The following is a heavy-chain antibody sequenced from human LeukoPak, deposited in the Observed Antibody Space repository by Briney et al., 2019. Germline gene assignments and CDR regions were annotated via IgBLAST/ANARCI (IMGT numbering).Heavy chain of an antibody. CDR2: IYYSGST. V-gene: IGHV4-59*01. Sequence: SETLSLTCTVSGGSISSYYWSWIRQPPRKGLEWIGYIYYSGSTNYNPSLKSRVTISVDTSKNQFSLKLSSVTAADTAVYYGAGDLLDGQPDYWGQGTLVTVSS. CDR3: AGDLLDGQPDY. CDR1: GGSISSYY. D-gene: IGHD1-1*01. J-gene: IGHJ4*02.